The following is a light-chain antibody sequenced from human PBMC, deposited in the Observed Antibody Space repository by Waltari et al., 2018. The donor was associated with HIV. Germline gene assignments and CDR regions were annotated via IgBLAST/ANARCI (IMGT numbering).Light chain of an antibody. J-gene: IGLJ2*01. V-gene: IGLV2-8*01. CDR3: ASHAGSKDV. CDR2: DVT. CDR1: SRDIGAYNT. Sequence: QSARTQPPPASGSPGQSVTISCTGTSRDIGAYNTGAWYQQYPGKAPKLMIYDVTKRPSGVPDRFSGSKSGNTASLTVSGLQAEDEADYYCASHAGSKDVFGGGTKLTVL.